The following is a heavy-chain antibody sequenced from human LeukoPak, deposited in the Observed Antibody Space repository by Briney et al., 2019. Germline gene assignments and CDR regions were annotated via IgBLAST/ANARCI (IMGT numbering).Heavy chain of an antibody. CDR1: GGSISSYY. CDR3: ARGYLNWFDP. D-gene: IGHD6-13*01. Sequence: SETLSLTCTVSGGSISSYYWSWIRQPPGKGLEWIGYIYYSGSTDYNPSLKSRVTISVDTSNNQFSLKLSSVTAADTAVYYCARGYLNWFDPWGPGTLVTVSS. J-gene: IGHJ5*02. CDR2: IYYSGST. V-gene: IGHV4-59*08.